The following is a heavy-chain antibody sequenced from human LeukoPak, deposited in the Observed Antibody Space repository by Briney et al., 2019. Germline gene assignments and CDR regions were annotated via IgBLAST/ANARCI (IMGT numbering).Heavy chain of an antibody. V-gene: IGHV4-39*01. CDR3: ARRSDSSGYYYYSYYFNC. Sequence: SETLSLTCTVSGGSISSISYFWGWIRQPPGKGLEWIGSIYYSGSTYYNPSLKSRVTISVDTSKNQFSLKLSSVTAADTAVYYFARRSDSSGYYYYSYYFNCWGQGTLVTVSS. CDR2: IYYSGST. CDR1: GGSISSISYF. J-gene: IGHJ4*02. D-gene: IGHD3-22*01.